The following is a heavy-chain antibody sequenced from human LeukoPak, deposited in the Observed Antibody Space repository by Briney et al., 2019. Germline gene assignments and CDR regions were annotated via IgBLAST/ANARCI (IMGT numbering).Heavy chain of an antibody. V-gene: IGHV3-30-3*01. Sequence: GGSLRLSCAASGFNFNDYTIHWVRQAPGKGLEWVAVISYDGSNKYYAESVKGRFTISRDNSKNTLFLQMNSLRAEDTAAYYCARDRLFRNWNDPYYFDYWGQGTLVTVSS. J-gene: IGHJ4*02. CDR2: ISYDGSNK. CDR3: ARDRLFRNWNDPYYFDY. D-gene: IGHD1-1*01. CDR1: GFNFNDYT.